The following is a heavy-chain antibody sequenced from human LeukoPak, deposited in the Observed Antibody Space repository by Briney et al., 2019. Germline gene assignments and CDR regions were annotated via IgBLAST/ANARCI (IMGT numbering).Heavy chain of an antibody. CDR2: MNPNSGNT. V-gene: IGHV1-8*03. D-gene: IGHD3-3*01. Sequence: ASVKVSCKASGYTFTSYDINWARQATGQGLEWMGWMNPNSGNTGYAQKFQGRVTITRNTSISTAYMELSSLRSEDTAVYYCARGQQITIFGVVILVGWFDPWGQGTLVTVSS. CDR3: ARGQQITIFGVVILVGWFDP. J-gene: IGHJ5*02. CDR1: GYTFTSYD.